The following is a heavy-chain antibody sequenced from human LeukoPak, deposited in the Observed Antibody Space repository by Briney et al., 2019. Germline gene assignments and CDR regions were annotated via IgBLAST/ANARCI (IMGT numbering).Heavy chain of an antibody. CDR2: IKSKSDGGTA. CDR1: GFTFTNAC. V-gene: IGHV3-15*01. D-gene: IGHD2-8*02. J-gene: IGHJ5*01. Sequence: GGSLRLSCAASGFTFTNACVIWVRQAPGKGLEWVGRIKSKSDGGTADYATPVKGRFTISRDDSKNTLYLQMNSLKIEDTAVYFCSTGYSTGWYVCWGQGSLVTVSS. CDR3: STGYSTGWYVC.